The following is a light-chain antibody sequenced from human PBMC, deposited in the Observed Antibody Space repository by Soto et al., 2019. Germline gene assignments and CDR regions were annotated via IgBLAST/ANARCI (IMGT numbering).Light chain of an antibody. Sequence: EVVLTQSPGTLSLSAGERATLSCRASETVSSYLLWYQQKPGQDPRLLIYDASERATGIPARFSGSGSETDFTLTISSLEPEDFGVYYCLHRMNWPLTFGQGTRLEIK. CDR3: LHRMNWPLT. CDR1: ETVSSY. J-gene: IGKJ5*01. CDR2: DAS. V-gene: IGKV3-11*01.